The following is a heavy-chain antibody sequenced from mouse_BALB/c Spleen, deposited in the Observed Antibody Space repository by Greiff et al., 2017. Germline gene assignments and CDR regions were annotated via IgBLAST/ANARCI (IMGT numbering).Heavy chain of an antibody. V-gene: IGHV2-9*02. J-gene: IGHJ4*01. CDR2: IWAGGST. Sequence: VKLVESGPGLVAPSQSLSITCTVSGFSLTSYGVHWVRQPPGKGLEWLGVIWAGGSTNYNSALMSRLSISKDNSKSQVFLKMNSLQTDDTAMYYCARDRDYDVPSSYAMDYWGQGTSVTVSS. D-gene: IGHD2-4*01. CDR3: ARDRDYDVPSSYAMDY. CDR1: GFSLTSYG.